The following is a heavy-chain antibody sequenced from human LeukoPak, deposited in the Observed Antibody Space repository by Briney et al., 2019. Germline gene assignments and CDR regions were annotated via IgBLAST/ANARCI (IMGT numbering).Heavy chain of an antibody. CDR2: INPNSGGT. V-gene: IGHV1-2*02. CDR1: GYTFTGYY. D-gene: IGHD6-19*01. J-gene: IGHJ4*02. Sequence: GASVKVSCKASGYTFTGYYMHWVRQAPGQGLERMGWINPNSGGTNYAEKFQGRVTMTRDTSISTAYMELSRLRSDDTAVYYCVPAPPVAAPYYFDYWGQGTLVTVSS. CDR3: VPAPPVAAPYYFDY.